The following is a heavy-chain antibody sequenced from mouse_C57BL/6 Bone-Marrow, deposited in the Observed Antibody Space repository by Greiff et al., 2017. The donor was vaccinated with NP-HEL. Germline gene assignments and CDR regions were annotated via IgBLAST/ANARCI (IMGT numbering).Heavy chain of an antibody. V-gene: IGHV14-1*01. CDR2: IDPEDGDT. Sequence: VQLQQSGAELVRPGASVKLSCTASGFNIKDYYMHWVKQRPEQGLEWIGRIDPEDGDTEYAPKFQGKATMTADTSSNTAYLQLSSLTSEDTAVDYCTTPLYDYPGTDYWGQGTSVTVSS. CDR3: TTPLYDYPGTDY. CDR1: GFNIKDYY. J-gene: IGHJ4*01. D-gene: IGHD2-4*01.